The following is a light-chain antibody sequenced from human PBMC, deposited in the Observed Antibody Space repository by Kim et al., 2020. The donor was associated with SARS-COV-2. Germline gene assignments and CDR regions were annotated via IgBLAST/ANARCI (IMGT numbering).Light chain of an antibody. J-gene: IGLJ2*01. V-gene: IGLV3-9*01. Sequence: SYELTQPPSMSVALGQTATITCGGDNIENKNVHWYQQKPGQAPVLVIYRDINRPSGIPERFSGFNSGNAATLTISRAQAGDEADYFCQVWDRTTVFGGGTQLTVL. CDR3: QVWDRTTV. CDR1: NIENKN. CDR2: RDI.